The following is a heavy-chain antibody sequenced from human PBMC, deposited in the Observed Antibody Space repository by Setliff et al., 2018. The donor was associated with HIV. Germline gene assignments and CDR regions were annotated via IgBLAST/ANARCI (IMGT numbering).Heavy chain of an antibody. J-gene: IGHJ5*02. Sequence: SETLSLTCTVSGYSISGGYYWGWIRQPPGKGLEWIGSIYHSGSTYYNPSLKSRVTISVDTSKNQFSLKLSSVTAADTAVYYCARLLNYYGNWFDPWGQGTLVTVS. CDR3: ARLLNYYGNWFDP. V-gene: IGHV4-38-2*02. CDR2: IYHSGST. CDR1: GYSISGGYY. D-gene: IGHD3-10*01.